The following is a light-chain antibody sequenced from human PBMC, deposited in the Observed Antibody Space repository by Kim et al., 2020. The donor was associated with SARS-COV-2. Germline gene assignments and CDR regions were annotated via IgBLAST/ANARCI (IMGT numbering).Light chain of an antibody. J-gene: IGLJ2*01. Sequence: ASVKLTCTLSSGHNTYAIAWHQQQPEKGPRYLMKVNSDGSHNKGDGIPDRFSGSSSGAERYLPISSLQSEDEADYYCQTWGTGILVFGGGTKVTVL. V-gene: IGLV4-69*01. CDR1: SGHNTYA. CDR3: QTWGTGILV. CDR2: VNSDGSH.